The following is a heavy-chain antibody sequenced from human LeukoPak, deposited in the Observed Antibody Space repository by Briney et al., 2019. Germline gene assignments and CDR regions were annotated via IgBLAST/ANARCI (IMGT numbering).Heavy chain of an antibody. Sequence: SETLSLTCTVSGGSVTSSSYYWGWIRQPPGKGLQWIGSVHYGGSTYYNPSLNSRVTVSVDTSKNQVSLTLSSVTAADSAVYYCARVGGYNWYFDLWGRGTLVTVSS. D-gene: IGHD1-1*01. CDR2: VHYGGST. V-gene: IGHV4-39*01. CDR3: ARVGGYNWYFDL. CDR1: GGSVTSSSYY. J-gene: IGHJ2*01.